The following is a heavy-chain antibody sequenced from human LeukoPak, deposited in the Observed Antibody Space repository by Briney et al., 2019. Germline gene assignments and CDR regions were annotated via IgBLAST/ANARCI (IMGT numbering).Heavy chain of an antibody. CDR3: ATSYDSSGCD. CDR1: GFIFSSFW. V-gene: IGHV3-7*01. Sequence: GGSLRLSCTASGFIFSSFWMAWVRQAPGKGLEWVANIKPDGSLQFYGDSVKGRFTISRDNAKNSLYLQMNNLRAEDTALYYCATSYDSSGCDWGQGTLVTVSS. D-gene: IGHD3-22*01. CDR2: IKPDGSLQ. J-gene: IGHJ4*02.